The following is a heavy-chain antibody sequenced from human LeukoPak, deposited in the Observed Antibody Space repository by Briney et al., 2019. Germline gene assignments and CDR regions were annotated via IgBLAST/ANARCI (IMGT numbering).Heavy chain of an antibody. D-gene: IGHD6-25*01. CDR2: ISYDGSNR. Sequence: GGSLRPSCAASGFTFSSYVMTSGPQSPGPGLGEWAGISYDGSNRSSADSVTSRITISRDYSKTTLYPQLNSLRSEDPTVYYSAKGIAARVEVNWFDPWGQGTLVTVSS. J-gene: IGHJ5*02. CDR3: AKGIAARVEVNWFDP. CDR1: GFTFSSYV. V-gene: IGHV3-30*18.